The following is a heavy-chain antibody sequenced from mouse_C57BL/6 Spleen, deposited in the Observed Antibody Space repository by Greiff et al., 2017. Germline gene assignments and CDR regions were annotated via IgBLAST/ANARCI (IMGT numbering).Heavy chain of an antibody. CDR1: GFTFSDYY. CDR3: ARRHYYGSSPSYAMDY. J-gene: IGHJ4*01. Sequence: EVMLVESGGGLVQPGGSLKLSCAASGFTFSDYYMYWVRQTPEKRLEWVAYISNGGGSTYYPDTVKGRFPISRDNAKNTLYLQMSRLKSEDTAMYYCARRHYYGSSPSYAMDYWGQGTSVTVSS. CDR2: ISNGGGST. D-gene: IGHD1-1*01. V-gene: IGHV5-12*01.